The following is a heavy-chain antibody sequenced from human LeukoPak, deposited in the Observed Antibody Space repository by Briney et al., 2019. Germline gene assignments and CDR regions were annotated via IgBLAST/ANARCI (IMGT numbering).Heavy chain of an antibody. CDR1: GCTFTGYY. D-gene: IGHD5-12*01. CDR3: ARGGYSGYDLDY. CDR2: INPNSGDT. Sequence: ASVKVSCKASGCTFTGYYMHWVRQAPGQGLEWMGWINPNSGDTNYAQKFQGRVTMTRDTSIRTAYMELSRLRSDDTDVYYCARGGYSGYDLDYWGQGTLVTVSS. V-gene: IGHV1-2*02. J-gene: IGHJ4*02.